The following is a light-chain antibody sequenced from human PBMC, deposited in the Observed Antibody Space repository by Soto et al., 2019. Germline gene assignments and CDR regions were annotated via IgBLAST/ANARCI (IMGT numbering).Light chain of an antibody. CDR1: QRLLHSNGNNY. J-gene: IGKJ5*01. V-gene: IGKV2-28*01. Sequence: DIVMTQSPLSLPVTPGEPASISCRSSQRLLHSNGNNYLDWYLQKPGQSPQLLIYLGSNRASGVPDRFSGSGSGTDFTLKISRVEAEDVGVYYCMQALQTPVFGQGTRLEIK. CDR3: MQALQTPV. CDR2: LGS.